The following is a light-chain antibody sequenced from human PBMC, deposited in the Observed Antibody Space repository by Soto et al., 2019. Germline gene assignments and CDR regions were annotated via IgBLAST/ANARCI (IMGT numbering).Light chain of an antibody. CDR1: QSISSW. Sequence: DIQMTQSPSTLSASVGDRVTITCRASQSISSWLAWYQQKPGKAPKLLIYKASSLESGVPSRFSGSGSWTEFTLTISRLQPDYFSSYYCQQYNSYSTFGQGTKLEIK. CDR3: QQYNSYST. J-gene: IGKJ2*01. V-gene: IGKV1-5*03. CDR2: KAS.